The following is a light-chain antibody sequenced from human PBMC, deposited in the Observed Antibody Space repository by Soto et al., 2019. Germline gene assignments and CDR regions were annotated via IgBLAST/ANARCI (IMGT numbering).Light chain of an antibody. CDR2: GES. CDR1: QSVSRNY. J-gene: IGKJ3*01. CDR3: HHYGVSPIYT. V-gene: IGKV3-20*01. Sequence: EIVLTQSPGTLSLSPGATATLSCRASQSVSRNYLAWFQQKPGQAPRLLIYGESTRATGIPDRFSGSGSGTDFTLTISRLEPEDFAVYYCHHYGVSPIYTFGPGTKLDFK.